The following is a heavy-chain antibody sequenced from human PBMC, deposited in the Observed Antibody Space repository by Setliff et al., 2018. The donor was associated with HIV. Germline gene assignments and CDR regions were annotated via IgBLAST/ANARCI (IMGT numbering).Heavy chain of an antibody. V-gene: IGHV3-74*01. CDR1: GFTFSSYW. CDR3: ARGPQYNFWGGYLGL. D-gene: IGHD3-3*01. Sequence: GGSLRLSCAASGFTFSSYWMHWVRQAPGKGLVWVSRIDSDGSDTDYADSVRGRFTISRDNAKNTLYLQMTSLRAEDTAVYYCARGPQYNFWGGYLGLWGRGTLVTVSS. CDR2: IDSDGSDT. J-gene: IGHJ4*02.